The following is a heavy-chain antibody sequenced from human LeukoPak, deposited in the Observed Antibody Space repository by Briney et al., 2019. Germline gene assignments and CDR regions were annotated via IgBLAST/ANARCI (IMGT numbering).Heavy chain of an antibody. CDR1: GGSISSSSYH. CDR3: ARHPFAFDI. CDR2: INHSGST. Sequence: PSETLSLTCTVSGGSISSSSYHWSWIRQPPGKGLEWIGEINHSGSTNYNPSLKSRVTISVDTSKNQFSLKLSSVTAADTAVYYCARHPFAFDIWGQGTMVTVSS. J-gene: IGHJ3*02. V-gene: IGHV4-39*01.